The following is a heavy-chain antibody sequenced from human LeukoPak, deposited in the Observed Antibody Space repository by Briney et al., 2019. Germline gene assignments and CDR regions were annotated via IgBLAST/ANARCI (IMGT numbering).Heavy chain of an antibody. CDR1: GFTFSSYG. V-gene: IGHV3-30*02. CDR2: TRYDGSNK. Sequence: GGSLRLSCAASGFTFSSYGMYWVRQAPGKGLEWVAFTRYDGSNKYYADSVKGRFTISRDNSKNTLYLKMNSLRAEDTAVYYCTSFGILVSWGAFDIWGQGTMVTVSS. CDR3: TSFGILVSWGAFDI. D-gene: IGHD5/OR15-5a*01. J-gene: IGHJ3*02.